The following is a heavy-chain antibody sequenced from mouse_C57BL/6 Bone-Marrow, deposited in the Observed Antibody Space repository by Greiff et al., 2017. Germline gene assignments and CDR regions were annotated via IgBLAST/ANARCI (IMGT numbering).Heavy chain of an antibody. CDR1: GYTFTSYW. CDR3: ARGGAAMDY. V-gene: IGHV1-52*01. J-gene: IGHJ4*01. CDR2: IDPSDSET. Sequence: QSCKASGYTFTSYWMHWVKQRPIQGLEWIGNIDPSDSETHYNQKFKDKATLTVDKSSSTAYMQLSSLTSEDAAVYYCARGGAAMDYWGQGTSVTVSS.